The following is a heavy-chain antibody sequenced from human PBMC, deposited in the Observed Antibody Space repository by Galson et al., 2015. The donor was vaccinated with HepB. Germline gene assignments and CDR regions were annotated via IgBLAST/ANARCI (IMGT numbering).Heavy chain of an antibody. D-gene: IGHD3-9*01. CDR3: ASLYDILTGYYFDY. CDR2: ISYDGSNK. CDR1: GFTFSSYA. V-gene: IGHV3-30*04. Sequence: SLRLSCAASGFTFSSYAMHWVRQAPGKGLEWVAVISYDGSNKYYADSVEGRFTISRDNSKNTLYLQMNSLRAEDTAVYYCASLYDILTGYYFDYWGQGTLVTVSS. J-gene: IGHJ4*02.